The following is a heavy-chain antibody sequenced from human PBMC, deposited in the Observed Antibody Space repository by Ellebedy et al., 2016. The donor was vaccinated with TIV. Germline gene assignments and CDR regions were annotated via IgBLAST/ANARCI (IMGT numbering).Heavy chain of an antibody. CDR1: GFTFGYYS. CDR3: AKDAGNGVNFGMDV. D-gene: IGHD2-8*01. J-gene: IGHJ6*02. Sequence: GESLKISXTASGFTFGYYSFNWFRQAPGKGLEWVGFVRSKTYGGTTEYAAPVRGRFTLSRDDSKSIAYLQMDSLRVEDTAVYYCAKDAGNGVNFGMDVWGQGTTVTVSS. V-gene: IGHV3-49*03. CDR2: VRSKTYGGTT.